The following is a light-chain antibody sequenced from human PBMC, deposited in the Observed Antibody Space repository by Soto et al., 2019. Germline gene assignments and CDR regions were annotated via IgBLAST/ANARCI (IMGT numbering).Light chain of an antibody. CDR2: GAS. CDR1: QSVRSSY. Sequence: EIVLTKSPGTLSLSPGERATLSCRASQSVRSSYLAWYQQKPGQAPRLLIYGASSRATGIPDRFSGSGSGTDFTLTISRLEPEDFAVYYCQQYGSSPYTFGQATKLEIK. CDR3: QQYGSSPYT. V-gene: IGKV3-20*01. J-gene: IGKJ2*01.